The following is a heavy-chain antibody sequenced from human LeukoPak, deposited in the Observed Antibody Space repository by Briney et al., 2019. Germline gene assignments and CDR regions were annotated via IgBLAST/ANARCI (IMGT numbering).Heavy chain of an antibody. CDR3: ARDFLRGRVDY. CDR2: ISSSSSYI. D-gene: IGHD2-15*01. CDR1: GFTFSSYS. J-gene: IGHJ4*02. Sequence: GGSLRLSCAASGFTFSSYSMNWVRQAPGKGLEWVSSISSSSSYIYYADSVKGRFTNSRDNAKNSLYLQMNSLRAEDTAVYYCARDFLRGRVDYWGQGTLVTVSS. V-gene: IGHV3-21*01.